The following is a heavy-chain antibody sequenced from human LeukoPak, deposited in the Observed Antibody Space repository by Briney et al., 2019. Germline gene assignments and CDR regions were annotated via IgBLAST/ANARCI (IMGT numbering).Heavy chain of an antibody. J-gene: IGHJ3*02. CDR1: GFTFSSYW. V-gene: IGHV3-74*01. Sequence: TGGSLRLSCAASGFTFSSYWMRWVRQAPGKGLVWVSRINSDGSSTSYADSVKGRFTISRDNAKNTLYLQMNSLRAEDTAVYYCARAIVGAWGDAFDIWGQGTMVTVSS. D-gene: IGHD1-26*01. CDR3: ARAIVGAWGDAFDI. CDR2: INSDGSST.